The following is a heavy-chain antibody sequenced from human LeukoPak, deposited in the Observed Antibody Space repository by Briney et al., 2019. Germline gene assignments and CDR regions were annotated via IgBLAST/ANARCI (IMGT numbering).Heavy chain of an antibody. D-gene: IGHD5-12*01. V-gene: IGHV4-30-4*08. CDR2: IYYSGST. CDR1: GGSISSGDYY. CDR3: ARDDPGGYSGYDFAFDI. Sequence: SQTLSLTCTVSGGSISSGDYYWRWLRQPPGRGVEWVGYIYYSGSTFYNPSLKSRVTISVDTSKNQFSLKLSSVTAADTAVYYCARDDPGGYSGYDFAFDIWGQGTMVTVSS. J-gene: IGHJ3*02.